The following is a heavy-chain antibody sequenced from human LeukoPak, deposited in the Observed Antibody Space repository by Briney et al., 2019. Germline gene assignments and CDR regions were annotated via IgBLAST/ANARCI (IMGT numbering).Heavy chain of an antibody. CDR3: AAGYSSSWFSIDY. CDR2: ISSSSIYI. D-gene: IGHD6-13*01. J-gene: IGHJ4*02. V-gene: IGHV3-21*01. CDR1: GFTFSSYS. Sequence: PGGSLRLSCAASGFTFSSYSMNWVRQVPGKGLEWVSSISSSSIYIYYADSVKGRFTISRDNAKNSLYLQMNSLRAEDTAVYYCAAGYSSSWFSIDYWGQGTLVTVSS.